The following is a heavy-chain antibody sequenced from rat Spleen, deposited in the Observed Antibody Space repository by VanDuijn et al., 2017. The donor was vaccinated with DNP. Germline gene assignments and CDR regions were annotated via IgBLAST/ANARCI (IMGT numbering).Heavy chain of an antibody. J-gene: IGHJ2*01. V-gene: IGHV5-31*01. CDR2: ISSTGDNP. CDR1: GFIFSNYW. Sequence: EVQLVESGGGPVQPGRSLKLSCVASGFIFSNYWMTWIRQAPGKGLEWVASISSTGDNPYYSDSVKGRFSLSRDNEKSTLYLQVNSLRSEDTATYYCTSNPHIRTAAPFDYWGQGVMVTVSS. CDR3: TSNPHIRTAAPFDY. D-gene: IGHD3-8*01.